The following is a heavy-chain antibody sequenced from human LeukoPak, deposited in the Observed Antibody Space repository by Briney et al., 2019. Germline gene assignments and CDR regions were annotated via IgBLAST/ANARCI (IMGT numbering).Heavy chain of an antibody. CDR2: TWHSGSST. CDR3: ARGGAARLHFQN. D-gene: IGHD6-6*01. J-gene: IGHJ1*01. Sequence: SETLSLTCTVSDGSIKTNYWWTWVRQPPGKGLEWIGETWHSGSSTNYNPSLKSRVTISVDKPKSQFSLKLTSVTAADTAVYYCARGGAARLHFQNWGQGTLVTVSS. V-gene: IGHV4-4*02. CDR1: DGSIKTNYW.